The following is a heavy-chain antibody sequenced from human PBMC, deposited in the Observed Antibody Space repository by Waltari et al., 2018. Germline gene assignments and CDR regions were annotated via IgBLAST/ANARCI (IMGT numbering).Heavy chain of an antibody. CDR1: GLSTPLVNSAY. J-gene: IGHJ4*02. CDR2: IKTNSEGATT. Sequence: EVQLVESGGGVVQPGGSVRLACVVSGLSTPLVNSAYMTWVGQAPTGGLEWIGRIKTNSEGATTEFAAPLKGRFSISRDDSKKTLYLQLSSLEKDDTAVYYCVTDRGNFDYWGQGTLVTVSS. V-gene: IGHV3-15*01. D-gene: IGHD6-25*01. CDR3: VTDRGNFDY.